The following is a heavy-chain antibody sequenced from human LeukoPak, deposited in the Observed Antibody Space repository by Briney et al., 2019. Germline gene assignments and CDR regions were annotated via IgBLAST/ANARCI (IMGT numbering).Heavy chain of an antibody. V-gene: IGHV3-53*01. CDR1: GFTVSSNY. J-gene: IGHJ6*02. Sequence: PGGSLRLSCAASGFTVSSNYMSWVRQAPGKGLEWVSVIYSGGTTSYADSVKGRFTISRDNSKNTLYLQMNSLRAEDTAVYYCAKLSPLDYYGMDVWGQGTTVTVSS. D-gene: IGHD3-10*01. CDR3: AKLSPLDYYGMDV. CDR2: IYSGGTT.